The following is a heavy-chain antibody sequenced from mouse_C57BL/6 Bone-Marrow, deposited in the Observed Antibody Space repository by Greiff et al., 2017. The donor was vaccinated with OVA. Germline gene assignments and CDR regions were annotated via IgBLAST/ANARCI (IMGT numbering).Heavy chain of an antibody. Sequence: EVQLMESGAELVRPGASVKLSCTASGFNIKDDYMHWVKQRPEQGLEWIGWIDPENGDTEYASKFQGKATITADTSSNTAYLQLSSLTSEDTAVYYCTTHYDEGGFAYWGQGTLVTVSA. J-gene: IGHJ3*01. D-gene: IGHD2-4*01. CDR1: GFNIKDDY. CDR2: IDPENGDT. V-gene: IGHV14-4*01. CDR3: TTHYDEGGFAY.